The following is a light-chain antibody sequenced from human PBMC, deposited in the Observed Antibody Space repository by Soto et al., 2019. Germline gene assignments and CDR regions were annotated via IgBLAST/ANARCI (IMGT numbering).Light chain of an antibody. V-gene: IGKV3-11*01. CDR1: QSVSSY. J-gene: IGKJ4*01. CDR2: DAS. CDR3: QQRSNWPST. Sequence: EIVLTQSPATLSLSPGERATLSCRASQSVSSYLAWYQQKPGQAPRLLIYDASNRATVIPARFSGSGSGTDFTLTISSLEPEDFAVYYCQQRSNWPSTFGGETKVEIK.